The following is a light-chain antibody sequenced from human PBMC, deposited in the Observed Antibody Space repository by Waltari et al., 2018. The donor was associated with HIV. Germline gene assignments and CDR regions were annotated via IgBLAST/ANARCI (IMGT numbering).Light chain of an antibody. J-gene: IGLJ3*02. CDR1: DIGSKT. CDR3: QVWDSNSDHWV. Sequence: SYVLTQPPSVSVAPGTTARVSCGGYDIGSKTVHWYQQKSGQAPVLVIFDDSDRPSGIPERFSGSNSVNTATLTISRVEAGDEADYYCQVWDSNSDHWVFGGGTKLTVL. V-gene: IGLV3-21*01. CDR2: DDS.